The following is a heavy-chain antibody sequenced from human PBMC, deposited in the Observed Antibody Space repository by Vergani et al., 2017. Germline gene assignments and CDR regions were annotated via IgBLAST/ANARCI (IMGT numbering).Heavy chain of an antibody. CDR1: GFTFSSYA. J-gene: IGHJ4*02. D-gene: IGHD5-12*01. CDR2: ISGSGGST. Sequence: EVQLLESGGGLVQPGGSLRLSCVASGFTFSSYAMSWVRQAPGKGLEWVSDISGSGGSTYYADSVKGRFTISRDNSKNTLYLQMNSLRAEDTAVYYCAKDRRSGGDYDFFDYWGQGTLVTVSS. V-gene: IGHV3-23*01. CDR3: AKDRRSGGDYDFFDY.